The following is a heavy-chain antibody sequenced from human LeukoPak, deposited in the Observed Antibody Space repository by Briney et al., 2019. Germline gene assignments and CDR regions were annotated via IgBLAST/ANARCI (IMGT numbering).Heavy chain of an antibody. CDR3: ASFLGFNWFDP. CDR2: IYYSGST. CDR1: GGSIGSYY. J-gene: IGHJ5*02. V-gene: IGHV4-59*01. Sequence: SETLSLTCTVSGGSIGSYYWSWIRQPPGKGLEWIGYIYYSGSTNYNPSLKSRVTISVDTSKNQFSLKLSSVTAADTAVYYCASFLGFNWFDPWGQGTLVTVSS. D-gene: IGHD2/OR15-2a*01.